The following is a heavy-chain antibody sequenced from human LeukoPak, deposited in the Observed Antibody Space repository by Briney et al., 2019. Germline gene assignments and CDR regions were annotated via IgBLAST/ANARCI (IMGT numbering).Heavy chain of an antibody. CDR2: IYPPDSDT. J-gene: IGHJ4*02. Sequence: GESLKISCKGSGYSFTNYWIGWVRQMPGKGLEWMGIIYPPDSDTRYSPSLQGQVTISADKSISTAYLQWSSLKASDTAMYYCARRITIVRGSYYLDYWGQGTLVTVFS. CDR3: ARRITIVRGSYYLDY. V-gene: IGHV5-51*01. D-gene: IGHD3-10*01. CDR1: GYSFTNYW.